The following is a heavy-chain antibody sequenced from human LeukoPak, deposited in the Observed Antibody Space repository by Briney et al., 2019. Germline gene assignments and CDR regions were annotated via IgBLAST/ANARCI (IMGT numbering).Heavy chain of an antibody. CDR3: AKDSDFWSGPDAFDI. CDR2: ISSSGSPI. Sequence: GGSLRLSCAASGFTFSDYYMSWIRQAPGKGLEWVSYISSSGSPIYYADSVKGRFTISRDNSKNTLYLQMNSLRAEDTAVYYCAKDSDFWSGPDAFDIWGQGTMVTVSS. D-gene: IGHD3-3*01. CDR1: GFTFSDYY. V-gene: IGHV3-11*04. J-gene: IGHJ3*02.